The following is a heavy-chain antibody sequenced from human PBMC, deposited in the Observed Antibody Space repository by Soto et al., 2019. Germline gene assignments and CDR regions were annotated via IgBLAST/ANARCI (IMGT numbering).Heavy chain of an antibody. CDR3: ARGGDFWSGGDL. V-gene: IGHV3-30-3*01. D-gene: IGHD3-3*01. Sequence: QVQLVESGGGVVQPGRSLRLSCAASGFTFSSYAMHWVRQAPGKGLEWVAVISYDGSNKYYADSVKGRFTISRDNSKNTLYLQMNSLRAEDTAVYYWARGGDFWSGGDLWGRGTLVTVSS. CDR1: GFTFSSYA. CDR2: ISYDGSNK. J-gene: IGHJ2*01.